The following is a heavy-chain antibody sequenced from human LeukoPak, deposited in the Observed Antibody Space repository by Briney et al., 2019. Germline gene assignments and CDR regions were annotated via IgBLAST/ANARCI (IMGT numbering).Heavy chain of an antibody. V-gene: IGHV4-4*07. Sequence: PSETLSLTCTVSGGSISSYYWSWIRQPAGKGLEWIGRIYTSGSTNYNPSLKSRVTMSVDTSKNQFSLKLSSVTAADTALYYCTREIAAAGTFCWFDPWGQGTLVTVSS. J-gene: IGHJ5*02. CDR3: TREIAAAGTFCWFDP. D-gene: IGHD6-13*01. CDR1: GGSISSYY. CDR2: IYTSGST.